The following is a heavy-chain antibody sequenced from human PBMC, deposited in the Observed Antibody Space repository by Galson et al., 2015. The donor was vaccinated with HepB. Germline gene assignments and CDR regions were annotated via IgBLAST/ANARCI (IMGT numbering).Heavy chain of an antibody. Sequence: SLRLSCAASGFTFSSYAMHWVRQAPGKGLEWVAVISYDGSNKYYADSVKGRFTISRDNSKNTLYLQINSLRAEDTAVYYCARDHRYDFWSGDYYYGMDVWGQGTTVTVSS. CDR2: ISYDGSNK. CDR1: GFTFSSYA. D-gene: IGHD3-3*01. J-gene: IGHJ6*02. CDR3: ARDHRYDFWSGDYYYGMDV. V-gene: IGHV3-30-3*01.